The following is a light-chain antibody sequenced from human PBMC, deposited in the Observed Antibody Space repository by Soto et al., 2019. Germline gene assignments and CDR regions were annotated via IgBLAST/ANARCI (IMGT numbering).Light chain of an antibody. J-gene: IGLJ1*01. CDR1: SSDVGGYNY. CDR3: CSFAGTYAKDTYSDV. CDR2: DVS. V-gene: IGLV2-11*01. Sequence: QSALTQPRSVSGSPGQSVTISCTGTSSDVGGYNYVSWYQQHPDEAPKLMIYDVSVRPSGVPYRFSGSKSGNTASLTISGLQAEDEADYYCCSFAGTYAKDTYSDVFGTGTKLTVL.